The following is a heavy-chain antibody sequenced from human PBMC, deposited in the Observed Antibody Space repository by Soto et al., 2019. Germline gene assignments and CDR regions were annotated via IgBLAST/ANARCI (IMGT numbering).Heavy chain of an antibody. Sequence: PGGSLRLSCAASGFTFSSYSMNWVRQAPGKGLEWVPSISSSSSYIYYADSVKGRFTISRDNAKNSLYLQMNSLRAEDTAVYYCARTIAARPYYYYGMDVWGQGTTVTVSS. V-gene: IGHV3-21*01. D-gene: IGHD6-6*01. CDR1: GFTFSSYS. CDR3: ARTIAARPYYYYGMDV. CDR2: ISSSSSYI. J-gene: IGHJ6*02.